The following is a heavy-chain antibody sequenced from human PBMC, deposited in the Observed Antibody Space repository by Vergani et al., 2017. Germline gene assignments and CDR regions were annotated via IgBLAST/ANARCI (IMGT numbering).Heavy chain of an antibody. Sequence: QVQLQESGPGLVKPSETLSLTCSVSGDSMNNYYWTWIRQPPGKGLEWIGYIYDSGDTKYNPSLKGRVTISLDTSKNQFTLNLYFVTAADTAVYYCARGALWWLRQIDSWGQGILVTVSA. J-gene: IGHJ4*02. CDR2: IYDSGDT. D-gene: IGHD2-21*01. CDR3: ARGALWWLRQIDS. V-gene: IGHV4-59*01. CDR1: GDSMNNYY.